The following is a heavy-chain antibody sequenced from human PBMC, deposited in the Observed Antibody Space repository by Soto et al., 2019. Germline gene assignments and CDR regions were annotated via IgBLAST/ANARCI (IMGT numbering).Heavy chain of an antibody. CDR2: ISAYNGQT. CDR1: GYPFDTYG. CDR3: ARDPHEFWTSYFFDP. V-gene: IGHV1-18*01. Sequence: ASVKVSCKASGYPFDTYGINWVRQAPGQRPEWMGWISAYNGQTDYAQNFRGRVTMATDTSTNTAYMELRNLRSDDTAVYYCARDPHEFWTSYFFDPWGPGTLVTGSS. D-gene: IGHD3-3*01. J-gene: IGHJ5*02.